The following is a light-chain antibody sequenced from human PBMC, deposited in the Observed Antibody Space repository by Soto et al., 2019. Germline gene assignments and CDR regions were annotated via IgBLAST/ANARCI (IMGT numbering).Light chain of an antibody. Sequence: EVVLTQSPATLSLSPGERATLSCRASQSVSNYLAWYQQKPGQAPRLLIYDASNSATGIPVRFSVSGPGTDFTRSISALVPKYWALYYFQQLLNCIFTLGPATRVYIK. CDR2: DAS. CDR1: QSVSNY. CDR3: QQLLNCIFT. J-gene: IGKJ3*01. V-gene: IGKV3-11*01.